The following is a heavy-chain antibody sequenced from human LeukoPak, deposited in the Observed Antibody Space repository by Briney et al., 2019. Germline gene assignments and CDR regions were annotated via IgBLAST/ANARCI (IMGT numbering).Heavy chain of an antibody. J-gene: IGHJ4*02. CDR1: GGTFSSYA. V-gene: IGHV1-69*05. CDR3: ASSGGGIAVAGTMNDY. Sequence: SVKVSCKASGGTFSSYAISWVRQAPGQGLEWMGGIIPIFGTANYAQKFQGRVTITTDESTSTAYMELSSLRSEDTAVYYCASSGGGIAVAGTMNDYWGQGTLVTVSS. CDR2: IIPIFGTA. D-gene: IGHD6-19*01.